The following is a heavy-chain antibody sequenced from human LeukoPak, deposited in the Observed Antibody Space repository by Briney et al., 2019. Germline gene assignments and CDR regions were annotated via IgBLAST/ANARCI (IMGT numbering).Heavy chain of an antibody. J-gene: IGHJ6*02. Sequence: SETLSLTCTVSGGSISSYYWSWIRQPPGKGLEWIGYIYYSGSTNYNPSLKSRVTISVDTSKNQFSLELSSVTAADTAVYYCARSTRSGYYPDYYYYYGMDVWGQGTTVTVSS. CDR1: GGSISSYY. V-gene: IGHV4-59*01. D-gene: IGHD3-3*01. CDR2: IYYSGST. CDR3: ARSTRSGYYPDYYYYYGMDV.